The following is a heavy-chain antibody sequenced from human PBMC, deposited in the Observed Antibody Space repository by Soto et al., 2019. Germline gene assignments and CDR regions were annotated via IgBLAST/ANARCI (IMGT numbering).Heavy chain of an antibody. CDR3: ARDLHLGLGAY. D-gene: IGHD3-16*01. CDR1: VYTFTSDG. CDR2: ISVHNGNT. Sequence: QVQLVQSGAEVTKPGASVKVSCKASVYTFTSDGISWVRQAPGQGLEWMGWISVHNGNTKHAQKLQGRVTMTTDTTTSTAYMEVRSLRSDDPAVYYCARDLHLGLGAYWGQGTLVTVSS. J-gene: IGHJ4*02. V-gene: IGHV1-18*01.